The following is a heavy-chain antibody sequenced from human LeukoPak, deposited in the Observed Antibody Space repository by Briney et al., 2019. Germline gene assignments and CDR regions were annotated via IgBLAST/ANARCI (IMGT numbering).Heavy chain of an antibody. J-gene: IGHJ4*02. CDR2: ISGSSATT. V-gene: IGHV3-23*01. Sequence: GGSLRLSCAASGFTFSSYAMSWVRQSPGKGLEWVSVISGSSATTYYADSVKGRFTISIDNSKNTLYLQMNSLRAEDTALYYCATSRLGLSDYWGLGTLVTVSS. CDR3: ATSRLGLSDY. CDR1: GFTFSSYA. D-gene: IGHD3-9*01.